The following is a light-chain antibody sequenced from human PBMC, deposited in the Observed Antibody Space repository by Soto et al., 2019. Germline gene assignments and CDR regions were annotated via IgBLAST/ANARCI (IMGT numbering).Light chain of an antibody. CDR2: SAS. Sequence: EIVMTQSPAALSVSPGETATLSCRASQRVGINLAWYQQKPGQAPRLLIYSASTRASGIPDRFSGSGSGTDFTLTISSLEPEDFAVYYCQQRSDWPPIAFGQGTRLEI. CDR3: QQRSDWPPIA. CDR1: QRVGIN. V-gene: IGKV3-15*01. J-gene: IGKJ5*01.